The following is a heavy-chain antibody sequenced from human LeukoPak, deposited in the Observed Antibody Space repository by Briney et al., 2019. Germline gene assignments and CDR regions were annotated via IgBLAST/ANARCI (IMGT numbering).Heavy chain of an antibody. CDR3: ARGIAAAGKNFDY. CDR2: INHSGST. Sequence: SETLSLTCAVYGGSFRGYYWSWIRQPPGKGLEWIGEINHSGSTNYNPSLKSRVTVSVDTSKNQFSLKLSSVTAADTAVYYCARGIAAAGKNFDYWGQGTLVTVSS. CDR1: GGSFRGYY. J-gene: IGHJ4*02. V-gene: IGHV4-34*01. D-gene: IGHD6-13*01.